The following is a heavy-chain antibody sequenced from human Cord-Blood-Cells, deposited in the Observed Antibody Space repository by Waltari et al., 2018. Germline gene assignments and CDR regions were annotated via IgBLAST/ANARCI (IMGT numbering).Heavy chain of an antibody. J-gene: IGHJ4*02. V-gene: IGHV4-34*01. CDR1: GGSFSGYY. CDR2: INHSGST. Sequence: QVQLQQWGAGLLKPSETLSLTCAVYGGSFSGYYWSWIRQPPGKGLEWIGEINHSGSTNYNPSLKSRVTISVDTSKNQFSLKLSSVTAADTAVYYCARQGGYYYGSGSYGYWGQGTLVTVSS. D-gene: IGHD3-10*01. CDR3: ARQGGYYYGSGSYGY.